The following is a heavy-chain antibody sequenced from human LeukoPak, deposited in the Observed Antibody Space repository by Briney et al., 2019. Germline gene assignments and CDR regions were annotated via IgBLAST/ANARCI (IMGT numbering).Heavy chain of an antibody. V-gene: IGHV4-59*12. Sequence: PSETLSLTCTVSGGSISSYYWSWIRQPPGKGLEWIGYIYYSGSTNYNPSLKSRVTISVDTSKNQFSLKLSSVTAADTAVYYCARGGPGSYHFDYWGQGTLVTVSS. CDR1: GGSISSYY. D-gene: IGHD3-10*01. J-gene: IGHJ4*02. CDR2: IYYSGST. CDR3: ARGGPGSYHFDY.